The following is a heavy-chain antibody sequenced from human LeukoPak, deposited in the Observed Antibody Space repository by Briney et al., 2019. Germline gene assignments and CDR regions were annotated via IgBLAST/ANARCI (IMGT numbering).Heavy chain of an antibody. CDR1: GGSISSGGYS. V-gene: IGHV4-30-2*01. J-gene: IGHJ5*02. CDR2: IYHSGST. CDR3: ARAITMVRGVIITNWFDP. D-gene: IGHD3-10*01. Sequence: SETLSLTCAVSGGSISSGGYSWSWIRQPPGKGLEWIGYIYHSGSTYYNLSLKSRVTISVDRSKNQFSLKLSSVTAADTAVYYCARAITMVRGVIITNWFDPWGQGTLVTVSS.